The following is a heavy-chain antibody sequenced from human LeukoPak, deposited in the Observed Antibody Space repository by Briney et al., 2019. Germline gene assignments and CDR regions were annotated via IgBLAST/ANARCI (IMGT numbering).Heavy chain of an antibody. CDR3: ARGSPYAS. J-gene: IGHJ5*02. V-gene: IGHV4-39*01. CDR2: IHYTGTT. CDR1: GGSISGSSSY. D-gene: IGHD1-26*01. Sequence: SETLSLTCTVSGGSISGSSSYWGWNRQPPGKGLDSIGSIHYTGTTYYNPSLRSRVTLSVDTSQNQFSLKLASVTAADTAVYYCARGSPYASWVQGTLVTVSS.